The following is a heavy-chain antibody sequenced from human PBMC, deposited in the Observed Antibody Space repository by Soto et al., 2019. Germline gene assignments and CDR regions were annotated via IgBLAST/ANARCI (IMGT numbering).Heavy chain of an antibody. Sequence: QITLKESGPTLVKPTQTLTLTCTFSGFSLSTTEEGVGWIRQPAGKALEWLALIYWDDDKRYSPSLMSRLAIGKDTYKNQVVLTMTNMDPADTATYVCALGSCTGADCYPNPYFDYWGQGFLGTVSS. V-gene: IGHV2-5*02. D-gene: IGHD2-8*02. J-gene: IGHJ4*02. CDR1: GFSLSTTEEG. CDR3: ALGSCTGADCYPNPYFDY. CDR2: IYWDDDK.